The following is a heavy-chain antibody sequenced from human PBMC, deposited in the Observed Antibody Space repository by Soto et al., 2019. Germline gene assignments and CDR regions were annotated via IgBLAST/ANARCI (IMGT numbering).Heavy chain of an antibody. CDR2: ISSSSSYI. V-gene: IGHV3-21*01. CDR1: GFTFSSYS. Sequence: SLRLSCAASGFTFSSYSMNWVRQAPGKGLEWVSSISSSSSYIYYADSVKGRFTISRDNDKNSLYLQMNSLRAEDTAVYYCARDSPSRPSDYWGQGTLVTVSS. D-gene: IGHD6-6*01. CDR3: ARDSPSRPSDY. J-gene: IGHJ4*02.